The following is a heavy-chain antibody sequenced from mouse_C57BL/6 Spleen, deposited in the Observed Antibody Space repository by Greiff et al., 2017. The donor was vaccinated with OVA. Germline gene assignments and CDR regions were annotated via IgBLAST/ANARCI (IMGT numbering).Heavy chain of an antibody. CDR2: ISRGISNI. D-gene: IGHD1-1*01. Sequence: EVKLQESGGGLVKPGGSLKLSFAASGFTFSDSGMHWVRPAPGQGLEWVAYISRGISNIYYADTVKGRFTSSRDNAKNTLFLQMTSLRSEDTAMYYCARPYYGSSYWYFDVWGTGTTVTVSS. J-gene: IGHJ1*03. CDR1: GFTFSDSG. CDR3: ARPYYGSSYWYFDV. V-gene: IGHV5-17*01.